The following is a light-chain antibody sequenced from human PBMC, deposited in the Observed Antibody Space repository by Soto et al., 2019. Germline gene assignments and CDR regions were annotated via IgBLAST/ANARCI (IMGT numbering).Light chain of an antibody. V-gene: IGKV3-11*01. CDR3: QQRSNWPLT. Sequence: EIVFTQSPATLSLSPGERATLSCRASQSVSSYLAWYQQKPGQAPRLLIYDASNRATGIPARFSGSVSGTDFTLTISSLEPEDFAVYYCQQRSNWPLTFGGGTKVEIK. CDR1: QSVSSY. CDR2: DAS. J-gene: IGKJ4*01.